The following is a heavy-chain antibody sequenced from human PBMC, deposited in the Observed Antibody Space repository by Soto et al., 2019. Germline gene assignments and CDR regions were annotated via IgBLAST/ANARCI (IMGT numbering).Heavy chain of an antibody. CDR1: GFTFSSYS. CDR2: ISSSSTI. CDR3: AREGGSLNWFDP. V-gene: IGHV3-48*02. J-gene: IGHJ5*02. D-gene: IGHD1-26*01. Sequence: GSLRLSCAASGFTFSSYSMNWVRQAPGKGLEWVSYISSSSTIYYADSVKGRFTISRDNAKNSLYLQMNSLRDEDTAVYYCAREGGSLNWFDPWGQGTLVTVSS.